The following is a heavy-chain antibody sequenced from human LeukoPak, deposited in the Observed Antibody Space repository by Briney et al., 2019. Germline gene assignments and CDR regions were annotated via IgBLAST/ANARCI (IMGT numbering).Heavy chain of an antibody. J-gene: IGHJ4*02. Sequence: GGSLRLSCAASGFTVSGYAMSWVRQAPGKGLEWVSGIGISGGKIYYADSVKGRFTISRDNSKDTLYLQMNSLRAEDTAVYYCAKDRDSGSLDYWGQGTLVTVSS. CDR1: GFTVSGYA. D-gene: IGHD3-10*01. V-gene: IGHV3-23*01. CDR3: AKDRDSGSLDY. CDR2: IGISGGKI.